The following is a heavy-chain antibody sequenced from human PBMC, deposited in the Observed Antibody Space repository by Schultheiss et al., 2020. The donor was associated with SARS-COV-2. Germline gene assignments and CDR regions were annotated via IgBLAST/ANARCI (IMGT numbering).Heavy chain of an antibody. J-gene: IGHJ6*03. CDR1: GGSFSGYY. V-gene: IGHV4-34*01. CDR2: INHSGST. CDR3: ARLSGSCSSTSCYSHYYYYMDV. D-gene: IGHD2-2*01. Sequence: SETLSLTCAVYGGSFSGYYWSWIRQPPGKGLEWIGEINHSGSTNYNPSLKSRVTISVDTSKNQFSLKLSSVTAADTAVYYCARLSGSCSSTSCYSHYYYYMDVWGKGTTVTVSS.